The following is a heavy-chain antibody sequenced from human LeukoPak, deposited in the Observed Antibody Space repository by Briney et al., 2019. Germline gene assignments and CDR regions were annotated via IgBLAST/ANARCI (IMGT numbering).Heavy chain of an antibody. CDR3: ARGSRRFDP. D-gene: IGHD3-10*01. V-gene: IGHV4-39*07. CDR2: INHSGST. J-gene: IGHJ5*02. CDR1: GGSISSGSYY. Sequence: PSETLSLTCTVSGGSISSGSYYWSWIRQPPGKGLEWIGEINHSGSTNYNLSLKSRVTISIDTSKNQFSLKLSSMTAADTAVYYCARGSRRFDPWGQGTLVTVSS.